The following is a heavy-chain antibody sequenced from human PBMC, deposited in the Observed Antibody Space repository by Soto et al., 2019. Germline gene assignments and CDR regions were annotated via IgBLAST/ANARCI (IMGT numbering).Heavy chain of an antibody. CDR1: GVSIHNSHSF. Sequence: QVQLQESGPGPVKPSETLSLTCAVSGVSIHNSHSFWGWIRQPPGKGLEFIGRVYYSWGANYNPSLKGRVTISVDTSNNQFSLRVNSATAADTAVYYCGRVVEGATRHTDSDSWGQGMLVTVSS. CDR2: VYYSWGA. D-gene: IGHD2-15*01. J-gene: IGHJ5*02. V-gene: IGHV4-39*02. CDR3: GRVVEGATRHTDSDS.